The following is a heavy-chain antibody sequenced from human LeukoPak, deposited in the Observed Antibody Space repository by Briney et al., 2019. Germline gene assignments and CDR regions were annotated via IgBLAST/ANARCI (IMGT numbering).Heavy chain of an antibody. CDR1: GFTVSSNY. CDR2: IYSGGST. V-gene: IGHV3-53*01. D-gene: IGHD1-1*01. J-gene: IGHJ4*02. Sequence: GGSLRLSCAASGFTVSSNYMSWVRQAPGKGLEWVSVIYSGGSTYYADSVKGRFTISRDNSKNTLYLQMNSLRAEDTAVYYCASSRAQLDGGFFDYWGQGTLVTVSS. CDR3: ASSRAQLDGGFFDY.